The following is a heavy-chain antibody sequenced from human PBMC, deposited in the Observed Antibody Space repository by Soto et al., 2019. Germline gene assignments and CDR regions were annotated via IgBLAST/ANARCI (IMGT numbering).Heavy chain of an antibody. CDR2: IKSKTDGGTT. J-gene: IGHJ6*02. Sequence: EVQLVESGGGLVKPGGSLRLSCAASGFTFSNAWMSWVRQAPGKGLEWVGRIKSKTDGGTTDYAAPVKGRFTISRDDSKTTLYLQMNSLKTEDTAVYYCTTDIYSSSWKTREYYYYYYGMDVWGQGTTVTVSS. CDR3: TTDIYSSSWKTREYYYYYYGMDV. V-gene: IGHV3-15*01. D-gene: IGHD6-13*01. CDR1: GFTFSNAW.